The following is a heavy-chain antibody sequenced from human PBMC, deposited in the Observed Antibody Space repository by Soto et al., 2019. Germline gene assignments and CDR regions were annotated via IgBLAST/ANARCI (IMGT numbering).Heavy chain of an antibody. Sequence: PSETLSLTCTVSGGSISSSSYYWGWIRQPPGKGLEWIGSIYYSGSTYYKPSLKSRVTISVDTSKNQFSLKLSSVTAADTAVYYCARGDYSWFDPWGQGTLVTVSA. CDR3: ARGDYSWFDP. V-gene: IGHV4-39*07. J-gene: IGHJ5*02. D-gene: IGHD4-17*01. CDR1: GGSISSSSYY. CDR2: IYYSGST.